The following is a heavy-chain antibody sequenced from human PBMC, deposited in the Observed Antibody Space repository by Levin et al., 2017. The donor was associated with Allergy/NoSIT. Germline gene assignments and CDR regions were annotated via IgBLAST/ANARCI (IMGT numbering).Heavy chain of an antibody. V-gene: IGHV3-30*04. CDR1: GFTFSSYA. J-gene: IGHJ6*02. CDR2: ISYDGSNK. D-gene: IGHD2-8*01. Sequence: GGSLRLSCAASGFTFSSYAMHWVRQAPGKGLEWVAVISYDGSNKYYADSVKGRFTISRDNSKNTLYLQMNSLRAEDTAVYYCARVGYCTTGVCSRSYYYYGMDVWRQGPAVTVSS. CDR3: ARVGYCTTGVCSRSYYYYGMDV.